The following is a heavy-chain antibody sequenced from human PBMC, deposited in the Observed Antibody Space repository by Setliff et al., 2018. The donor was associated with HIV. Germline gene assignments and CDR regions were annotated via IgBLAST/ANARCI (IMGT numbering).Heavy chain of an antibody. CDR2: IKEDGSEK. J-gene: IGHJ6*03. Sequence: ETLSLTCTVSGGSISRRGYCWAWVRQAPGRGLECVANIKEDGSEKYYVDSVKGRFTISRDNAKDSLYLQMNNLRAEDTAVYYCARDATRGGDMDVWGKGITVTVSS. CDR3: ARDATRGGDMDV. CDR1: GGSISRRGYC. V-gene: IGHV3-7*01. D-gene: IGHD2-15*01.